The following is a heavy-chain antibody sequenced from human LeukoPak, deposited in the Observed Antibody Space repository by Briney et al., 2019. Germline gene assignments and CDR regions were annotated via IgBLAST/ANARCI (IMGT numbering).Heavy chain of an antibody. D-gene: IGHD4-17*01. Sequence: PGGSLRLSCAASGFTFSSYAMHWVRQAPGKGLEWVTVISYDGSNKYYADSVKGRFTISRDNSKNTLYLQMNSLRVEDSAVYYCAKVLTVTSLFNVDYWGQGTLVTVSS. CDR2: ISYDGSNK. CDR1: GFTFSSYA. V-gene: IGHV3-30*04. J-gene: IGHJ4*02. CDR3: AKVLTVTSLFNVDY.